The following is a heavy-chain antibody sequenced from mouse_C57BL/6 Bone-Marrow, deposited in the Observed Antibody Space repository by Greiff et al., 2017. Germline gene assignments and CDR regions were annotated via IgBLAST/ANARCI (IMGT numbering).Heavy chain of an antibody. CDR3: AGYYYGSRRDFDV. V-gene: IGHV5-17*01. CDR1: GFTFSDYG. Sequence: DVKLLESGAGLVKPGGSLKLSCAASGFTFSDYGMHWVRQAPEKGLEWVAYISRGSSTIYYADTVKGRFTISRDNAKNTRFLQMTRLRSEDTAVYYCAGYYYGSRRDFDVWGTGTTVTVSA. D-gene: IGHD1-1*01. J-gene: IGHJ1*03. CDR2: ISRGSSTI.